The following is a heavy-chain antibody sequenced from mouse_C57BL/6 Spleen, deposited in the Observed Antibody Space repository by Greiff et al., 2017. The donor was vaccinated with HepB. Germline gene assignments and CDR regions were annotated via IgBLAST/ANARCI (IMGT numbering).Heavy chain of an antibody. CDR3: ARGWLLPHYFDY. CDR1: GYSITSGYY. V-gene: IGHV3-6*01. J-gene: IGHJ2*01. D-gene: IGHD2-3*01. CDR2: ISYDGSN. Sequence: ESGPGLVKPSQSLSLTCSVTGYSITSGYYWNWIRQFPGNKLEWMGYISYDGSNNYNPSLKNRISITRDTSKNQFFLKLNSVTTEDTATYYCARGWLLPHYFDYWGQGTTLTVSS.